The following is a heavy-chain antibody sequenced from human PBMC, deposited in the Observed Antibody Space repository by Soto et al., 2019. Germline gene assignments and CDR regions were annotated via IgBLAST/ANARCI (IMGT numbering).Heavy chain of an antibody. CDR3: ARTFDFWSGYPDYGMDV. V-gene: IGHV3-13*01. J-gene: IGHJ6*02. Sequence: LGLSCAASGFTFRSYDMHWVRQAAGKGLEWVSAIGSAGDTYYLGSVKGRFTISRENAKNSLYLQMNSLRAGDTAVYYCARTFDFWSGYPDYGMDVWGQGTTVTVSS. D-gene: IGHD3-3*01. CDR1: GFTFRSYD. CDR2: IGSAGDT.